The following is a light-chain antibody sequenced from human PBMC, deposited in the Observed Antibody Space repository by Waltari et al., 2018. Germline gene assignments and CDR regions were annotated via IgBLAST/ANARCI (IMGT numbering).Light chain of an antibody. J-gene: IGKJ3*01. CDR2: ESS. Sequence: EIVLTQSPATLSLSTGDRATLSCRASQSVSSYLAWYQQKPGQAPRLLIYESSNRATGIPARFSGSGSGTDFTLTISSLEPEDFAVYYCQQRSNWPSGTFGPGTKVDIK. CDR1: QSVSSY. CDR3: QQRSNWPSGT. V-gene: IGKV3-11*01.